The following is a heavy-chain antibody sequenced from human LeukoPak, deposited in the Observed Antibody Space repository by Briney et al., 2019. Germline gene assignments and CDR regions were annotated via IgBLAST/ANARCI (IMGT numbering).Heavy chain of an antibody. Sequence: GGSLRLSCAASGFTFSTYSMNWVRQAPGKGLEWVSYISSSSIIYYADSVKGRFTISRDNAKKSLYLQMNSLRVEDTALYYCAIFKVGATFSYFDYWGQGTLVTVSS. CDR2: ISSSSII. CDR3: AIFKVGATFSYFDY. D-gene: IGHD1-26*01. CDR1: GFTFSTYS. J-gene: IGHJ4*02. V-gene: IGHV3-48*01.